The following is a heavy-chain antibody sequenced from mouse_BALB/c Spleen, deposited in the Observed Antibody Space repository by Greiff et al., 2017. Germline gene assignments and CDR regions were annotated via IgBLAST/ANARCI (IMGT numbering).Heavy chain of an antibody. CDR1: GFTFSSYT. D-gene: IGHD2-3*01. J-gene: IGHJ4*01. Sequence: EVKLVESGGGLVQPGGSLKLSCAASGFTFSSYTMSWVRQTPEKRLEWVAYISNGGGSTYYPDTVKGRFTISRDNAKNTLYLQMSSLKSEDTAMYYCARDGYPYAMDYWGQGTSVTVSS. CDR2: ISNGGGST. CDR3: ARDGYPYAMDY. V-gene: IGHV5-12-2*01.